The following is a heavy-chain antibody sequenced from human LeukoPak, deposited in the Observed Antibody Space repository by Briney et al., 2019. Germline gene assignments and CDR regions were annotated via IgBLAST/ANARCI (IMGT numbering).Heavy chain of an antibody. V-gene: IGHV3-53*01. CDR2: IYSGGAT. CDR3: ARGSHIGAAGILDN. D-gene: IGHD6-13*01. J-gene: IGHJ4*02. CDR1: GFXVSSNY. Sequence: PGGSLRLSCAASGFXVSSNYISWVRQAPGKGLEWVSVIYSGGATFYADSVKGRFTISRDDSKNTLYHQMNSLRAEDTAVYYCARGSHIGAAGILDNWGQGILLTASS.